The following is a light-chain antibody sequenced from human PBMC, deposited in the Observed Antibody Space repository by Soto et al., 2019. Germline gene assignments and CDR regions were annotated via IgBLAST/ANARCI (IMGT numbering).Light chain of an antibody. CDR3: QQSNSFPLT. CDR2: AAS. CDR1: QVISSR. J-gene: IGKJ4*01. V-gene: IGKV1-12*01. Sequence: DIQMTQSPSSVSASVGDRVTITCRASQVISSRLAWYQQKPGKAPNLLIYAASSLQSGVPSRFSGSGPETDFTLTIGSLQPEDFATYYCQQSNSFPLTFGGGTKVEIK.